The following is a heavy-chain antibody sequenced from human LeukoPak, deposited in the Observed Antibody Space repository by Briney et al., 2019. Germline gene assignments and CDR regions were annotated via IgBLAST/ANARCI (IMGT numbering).Heavy chain of an antibody. CDR2: ISYDGSNK. CDR3: AKGVKLTMVRGVIIKTPEYFDN. Sequence: GGSLRLSCAASGFTFSSYGMHWVRQAPGKGLEWVAVISYDGSNKYYADSVKGRFTISRDNSKNTLYLQMNSLRAEDTAVYYCAKGVKLTMVRGVIIKTPEYFDNWGQGTLVTVSS. CDR1: GFTFSSYG. D-gene: IGHD3-10*01. J-gene: IGHJ4*02. V-gene: IGHV3-30*18.